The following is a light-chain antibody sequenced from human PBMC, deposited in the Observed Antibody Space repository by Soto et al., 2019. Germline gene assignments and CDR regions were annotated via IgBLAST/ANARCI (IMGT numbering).Light chain of an antibody. J-gene: IGKJ5*01. V-gene: IGKV1-39*01. CDR2: AAS. CDR3: QQGYSTPIT. Sequence: DIHMTQSPSSLSASIGDRVTITSRASQSISSYLNWFQQKPGKAPKLLIYAASSLQSGVPSRFSGSGSGTDFTLTVSSLQPEDFVTYYCQQGYSTPITFGQGTRLEI. CDR1: QSISSY.